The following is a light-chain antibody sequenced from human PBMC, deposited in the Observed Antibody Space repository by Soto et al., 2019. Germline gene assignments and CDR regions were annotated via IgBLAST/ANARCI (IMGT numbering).Light chain of an antibody. V-gene: IGLV2-14*01. Sequence: QSVLTQPASVSGSPGQSITISCTGTSSDIGGYKYVSWYQQYPGKAPKLMIYEVNYRPSGVSNRFSGSKSGNTASLTISGLQAEDEADYYCSSYRSGSTKIFGSGTKVTV. CDR3: SSYRSGSTKI. CDR2: EVN. J-gene: IGLJ1*01. CDR1: SSDIGGYKY.